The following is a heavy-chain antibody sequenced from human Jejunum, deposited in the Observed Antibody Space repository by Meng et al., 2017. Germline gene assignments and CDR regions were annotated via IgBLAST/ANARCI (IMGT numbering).Heavy chain of an antibody. CDR3: GRGDSSTWH. CDR1: GFAFSSYW. J-gene: IGHJ4*02. Sequence: GESLMISCAASGFAFSSYWMHWVRQAPGKGLVYVSGIKSDGSTTMYADSVKGRFTISRDNAKNTLYLQMNSLRAEDTAVYYCGRGDSSTWHWGQGTLVTVSS. V-gene: IGHV3-74*03. CDR2: IKSDGSTT. D-gene: IGHD6-13*01.